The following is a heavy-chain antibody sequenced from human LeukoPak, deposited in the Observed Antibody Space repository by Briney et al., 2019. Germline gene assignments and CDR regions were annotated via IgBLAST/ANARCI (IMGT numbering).Heavy chain of an antibody. CDR2: IYTSGST. V-gene: IGHV4-61*02. D-gene: IGHD6-25*01. J-gene: IGHJ5*02. CDR1: GGSISSGSYY. Sequence: SQTLSLTCTVSGGSISSGSYYWSWIRQPAGKGLEWIGRIYTSGSTNYNPSLKSRVTISVDTSKNQFSLKLSSVTAADTAVYYXARVLAAAGNNWFDPWGQGTLVTVSS. CDR3: ARVLAAAGNNWFDP.